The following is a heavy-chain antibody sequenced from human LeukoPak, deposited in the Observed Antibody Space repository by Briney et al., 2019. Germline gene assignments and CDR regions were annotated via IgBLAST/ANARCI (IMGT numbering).Heavy chain of an antibody. CDR3: ARTPRLDY. CDR2: INGDGSNT. J-gene: IGHJ4*02. Sequence: QPAGSLRLSCAAAGFNFNSYWMHWVRQAPGKGLVWVSCINGDGSNTRYTDSVKGRFTISRDNAKNTLYLQVNSLRAEDTAVYYCARTPRLDYWGQGTLVTVSS. V-gene: IGHV3-74*01. CDR1: GFNFNSYW.